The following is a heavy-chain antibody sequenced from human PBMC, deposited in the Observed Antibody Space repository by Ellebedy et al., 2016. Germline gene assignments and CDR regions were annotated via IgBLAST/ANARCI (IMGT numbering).Heavy chain of an antibody. CDR3: ARDESIEVDLRGHDY. V-gene: IGHV3-9*01. D-gene: IGHD6-19*01. CDR1: GFTFDDYA. CDR2: ISWNSGSI. J-gene: IGHJ4*02. Sequence: SLKISCAASGFTFDDYAMHWVRQAPGKGLEWVSGISWNSGSIGYADSVKGRFTISRDNAKNSLYLQMNSLRAEDTALYYCARDESIEVDLRGHDYWGQGTLVTVSS.